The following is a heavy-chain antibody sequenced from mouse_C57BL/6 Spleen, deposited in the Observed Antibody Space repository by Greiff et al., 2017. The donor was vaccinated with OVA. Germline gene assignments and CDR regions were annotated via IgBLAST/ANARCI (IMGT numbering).Heavy chain of an antibody. V-gene: IGHV2-9*01. CDR3: AKHFGGYDGNYYAMDY. CDR2: IWGGGST. J-gene: IGHJ4*01. CDR1: GFSLTSYG. D-gene: IGHD2-2*01. Sequence: VKLVESGPGLVAPSQSLSITCTVSGFSLTSYGVDWVRQPPGKGLEWLGVIWGGGSTNYYSALMSRLSISKDNSKSQVFSKMNSLQTDNTAMYYCAKHFGGYDGNYYAMDYWGQGTSVTVSS.